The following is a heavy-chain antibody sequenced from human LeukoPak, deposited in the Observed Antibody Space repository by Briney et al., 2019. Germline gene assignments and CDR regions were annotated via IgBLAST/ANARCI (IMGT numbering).Heavy chain of an antibody. CDR3: ARAKFRYLGAVDY. CDR2: MNPNSGNT. CDR1: GYTFTDYY. Sequence: ASVKVSCKTSGYTFTDYYMFWVRQAPGQGLEWMGWMNPNSGNTGYAQKFQGRVTMTRNTSISTAYMELSSLRSEDTAVYYCARAKFRYLGAVDYWGQGTLVTVSS. D-gene: IGHD1-26*01. V-gene: IGHV1-8*02. J-gene: IGHJ4*02.